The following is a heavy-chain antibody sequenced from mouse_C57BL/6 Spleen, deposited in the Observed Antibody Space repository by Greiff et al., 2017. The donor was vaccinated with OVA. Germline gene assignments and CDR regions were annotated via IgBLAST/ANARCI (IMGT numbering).Heavy chain of an antibody. Sequence: EVQLQQSGPVLVKPGASVKMSCKASGYTFTDYYMNWVKQSHGKSLEWIGVINPYNGGTSYNQKFKGKATLTVDKSSSTAYMELNSLTFEDSAVYYCARSDYDGYFDYWGQGTTLTVSS. J-gene: IGHJ2*01. CDR2: INPYNGGT. CDR1: GYTFTDYY. D-gene: IGHD2-3*01. CDR3: ARSDYDGYFDY. V-gene: IGHV1-19*01.